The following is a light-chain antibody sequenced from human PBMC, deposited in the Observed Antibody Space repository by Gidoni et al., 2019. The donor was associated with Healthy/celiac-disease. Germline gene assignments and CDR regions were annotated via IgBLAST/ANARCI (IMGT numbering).Light chain of an antibody. CDR2: DAS. J-gene: IGKJ4*01. CDR3: QRRSDWPT. CDR1: QSVSSY. Sequence: VLTQSPATLSLSPGERATLYCRASQSVSSYLAWYQQKPGQAPRLLIYDASNRATGIPARFSGSESGTDFTLTISSLGPEDFAVYYCQRRSDWPTFGGGTKVEIK. V-gene: IGKV3-11*01.